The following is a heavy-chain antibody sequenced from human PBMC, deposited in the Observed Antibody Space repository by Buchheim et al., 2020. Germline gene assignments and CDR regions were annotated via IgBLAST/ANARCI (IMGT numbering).Heavy chain of an antibody. CDR3: AGSSYYYDSSGYLGY. CDR1: GGSISSYY. J-gene: IGHJ4*02. Sequence: QVQLQESGPGLVKPSETLSLTCTVSGGSISSYYWSWIRQPPGKGLEWIGYIYYSGSTNYNPSLKSRVTISVDTSKNPFSLKLSSVTAADTAVYYCAGSSYYYDSSGYLGYWGQGTL. CDR2: IYYSGST. D-gene: IGHD3-22*01. V-gene: IGHV4-59*08.